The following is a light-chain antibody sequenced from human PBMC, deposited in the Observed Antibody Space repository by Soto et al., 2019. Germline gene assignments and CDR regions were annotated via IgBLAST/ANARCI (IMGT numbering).Light chain of an antibody. V-gene: IGKV1-5*03. Sequence: DIQMTQSPSTLSASVGDRVIITCRASQSINSWLAWYQQKPGKAPKLLIYKASNLESGVPSRFSGSESGTEFTLAISSLQPDDFATYYCLQYLNYPLTVGGGTKVEIK. CDR3: LQYLNYPLT. CDR2: KAS. CDR1: QSINSW. J-gene: IGKJ4*01.